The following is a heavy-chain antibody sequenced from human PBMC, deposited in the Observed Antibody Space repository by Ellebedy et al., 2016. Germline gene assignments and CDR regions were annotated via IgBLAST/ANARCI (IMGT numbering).Heavy chain of an antibody. V-gene: IGHV3-74*01. CDR3: AKALDNVDPLRYFDY. D-gene: IGHD1-14*01. J-gene: IGHJ4*02. Sequence: GESLKISCAASGFTFSSYWMHWVRQAPGKGLVWVSRINSDGSSTSYADSVKGRFTISRDNSKNTLYLQMNSLRAEDTAVYYCAKALDNVDPLRYFDYWGQGTLVTVSS. CDR1: GFTFSSYW. CDR2: INSDGSST.